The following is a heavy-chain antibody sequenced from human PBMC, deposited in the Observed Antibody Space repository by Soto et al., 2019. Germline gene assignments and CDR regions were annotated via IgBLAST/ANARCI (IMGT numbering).Heavy chain of an antibody. CDR3: AKAKGGYEEVATIWGLHYLDY. J-gene: IGHJ4*02. Sequence: GGSLRLSCAASGFTFSSYAMSWVRQAPGKGLEWVSAISGSGGSTYYADSVKGRFTISRDNSKNTLYLQMNSLRAEDTAVYYCAKAKGGYEEVATIWGLHYLDYWGQGTLVTVSS. CDR2: ISGSGGST. CDR1: GFTFSSYA. D-gene: IGHD5-12*01. V-gene: IGHV3-23*01.